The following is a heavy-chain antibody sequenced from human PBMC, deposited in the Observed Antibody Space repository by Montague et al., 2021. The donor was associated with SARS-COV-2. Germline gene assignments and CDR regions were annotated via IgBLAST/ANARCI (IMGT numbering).Heavy chain of an antibody. CDR3: AKSQEIFYFGEFYHPLDN. CDR2: ISYEGSKQ. CDR1: GFSFNNYG. V-gene: IGHV3-30*18. Sequence: SLRLSCAASGFSFNNYGMHWVRQAPGKGLEWVAVISYEGSKQYYLDSVKGRFTISRDYSKNTLYLQMNSLRVEDTAIYYCAKSQEIFYFGEFYHPLDNWGQGTLVTVSS. D-gene: IGHD3-10*01. J-gene: IGHJ4*02.